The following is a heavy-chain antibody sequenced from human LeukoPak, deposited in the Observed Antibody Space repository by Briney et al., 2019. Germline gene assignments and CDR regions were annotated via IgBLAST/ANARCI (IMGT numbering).Heavy chain of an antibody. V-gene: IGHV3-21*01. CDR2: ISSTNSYI. D-gene: IGHD6-19*01. CDR3: ARGRGGWYFDY. Sequence: TGGSLRPSCAASGFTFSSYSMNWVRQAPGKGLEWVSYISSTNSYINYADSVKGRFTISGDNAKNSLFLQMNSLRAEDTAVYYCARGRGGWYFDYWGQGTLVTVSS. CDR1: GFTFSSYS. J-gene: IGHJ4*02.